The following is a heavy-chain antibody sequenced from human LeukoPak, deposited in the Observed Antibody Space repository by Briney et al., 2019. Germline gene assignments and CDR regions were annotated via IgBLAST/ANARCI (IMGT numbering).Heavy chain of an antibody. Sequence: ASVKVSCKASGYTFTSYGISWVRQAPGQGLEWMGWISAYNGNTNYAQKLQGRVTMTTDTSTSTAYMELRSLRSDDTAVYYCARDLRPAAYYYMDVWGKGTTVTVSS. CDR2: ISAYNGNT. D-gene: IGHD2-2*01. J-gene: IGHJ6*03. V-gene: IGHV1-18*01. CDR1: GYTFTSYG. CDR3: ARDLRPAAYYYMDV.